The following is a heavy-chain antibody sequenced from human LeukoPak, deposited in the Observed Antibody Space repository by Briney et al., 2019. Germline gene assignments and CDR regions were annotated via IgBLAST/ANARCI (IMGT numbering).Heavy chain of an antibody. CDR3: ARGNNYDFWSDIAYNAFDI. V-gene: IGHV1-2*02. Sequence: EASVKVSCKASGYNFTGYYTHWVRQAPGQGLEWMGWINPNSGGTNYAQKFQGRVTMTRDTSISTAYMELSRLRSDDTAVYYCARGNNYDFWSDIAYNAFDIWGQGTMVTVSS. CDR1: GYNFTGYY. D-gene: IGHD3-3*01. CDR2: INPNSGGT. J-gene: IGHJ3*02.